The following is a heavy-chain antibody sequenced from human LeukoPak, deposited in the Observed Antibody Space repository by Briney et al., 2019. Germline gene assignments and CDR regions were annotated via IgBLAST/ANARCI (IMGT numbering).Heavy chain of an antibody. V-gene: IGHV3-48*01. Sequence: GGSLRLSCAASGFTFSSYSMNWVRQAPGKGLGWVSYISSSSSTIYYADSVKGRFTISRDNAKNSLYLQMNRLRAEDTAVYYCARDSCSSTSCYSQYYYYGMDVRGQGTTVTVSS. J-gene: IGHJ6*02. D-gene: IGHD2-2*01. CDR2: ISSSSSTI. CDR1: GFTFSSYS. CDR3: ARDSCSSTSCYSQYYYYGMDV.